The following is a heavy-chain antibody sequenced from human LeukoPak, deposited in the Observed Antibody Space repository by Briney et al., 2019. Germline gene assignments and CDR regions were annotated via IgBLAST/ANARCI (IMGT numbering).Heavy chain of an antibody. CDR3: ARIFLEWNYYMDV. Sequence: GGSLRLSCAASGFTFSSYWMSWVRQAPGKGLEWVADIKQDGSEKYYVDSVKGRFTISRDNAKNSLYLQMNSLRAEDTAVYYCARIFLEWNYYMDVWGKGTTVTVSS. CDR2: IKQDGSEK. J-gene: IGHJ6*03. D-gene: IGHD3-3*01. CDR1: GFTFSSYW. V-gene: IGHV3-7*01.